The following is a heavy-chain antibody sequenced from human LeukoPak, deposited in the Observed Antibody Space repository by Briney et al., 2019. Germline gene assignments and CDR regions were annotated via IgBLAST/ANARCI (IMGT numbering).Heavy chain of an antibody. V-gene: IGHV3-23*01. CDR1: GFAFSSYA. Sequence: GGSLRLSCGASGFAFSSYAMSWVRQAPGKGLEWMSAISGSGGSTYYADSVKGRFAISRDNAKNSLYLQMNSLRAEDTAVYYCARGLTSYYDSSGYWGGQGTLVTVSS. D-gene: IGHD3-22*01. J-gene: IGHJ4*02. CDR2: ISGSGGST. CDR3: ARGLTSYYDSSGYW.